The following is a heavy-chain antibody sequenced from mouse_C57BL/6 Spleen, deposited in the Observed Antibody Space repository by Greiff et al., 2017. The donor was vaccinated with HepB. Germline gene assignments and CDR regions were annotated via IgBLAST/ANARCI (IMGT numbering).Heavy chain of an antibody. V-gene: IGHV1-64*01. CDR2: IHPNSGST. J-gene: IGHJ4*01. CDR3: ARELRYAMDY. Sequence: VQLQQPGAELVKPGASVKLSCKASGYTFTSYWMHWVKQRPGQGLEWIGMIHPNSGSTNYNEKFKSKATLTVDKPSSTAYMQLSSLTSEDSAVYYCARELRYAMDYWGQGTSVTVSS. CDR1: GYTFTSYW.